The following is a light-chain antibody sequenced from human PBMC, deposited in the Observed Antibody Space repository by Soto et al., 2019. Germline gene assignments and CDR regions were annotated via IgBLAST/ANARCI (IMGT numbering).Light chain of an antibody. CDR1: SGSIASNY. V-gene: IGLV6-57*03. Sequence: QSVSESPGKTVTISCTRSSGSIASNYVQWYQQRPGSAPTTVIYEDNQRPSGVPDRFSGSIDSSSNSASLTISGLKTEDEADYYCQSYDSSNYVVFGGGTKLTVL. J-gene: IGLJ2*01. CDR2: EDN. CDR3: QSYDSSNYVV.